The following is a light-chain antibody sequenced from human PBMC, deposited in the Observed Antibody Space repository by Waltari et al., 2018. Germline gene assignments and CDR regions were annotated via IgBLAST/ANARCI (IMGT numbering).Light chain of an antibody. CDR2: AAS. V-gene: IGKV1-39*01. J-gene: IGKJ2*01. Sequence: DIQMTQSPVSLSASVGDTVTITCRASHNIGTFLSWYQQRPAKAPTVLIYAASTLQRGVPSRFSGSGSGTDFTLTIFSLQPEDFATYFCQQRSNWPPGYTFGQGTKLEIK. CDR1: HNIGTF. CDR3: QQRSNWPPGYT.